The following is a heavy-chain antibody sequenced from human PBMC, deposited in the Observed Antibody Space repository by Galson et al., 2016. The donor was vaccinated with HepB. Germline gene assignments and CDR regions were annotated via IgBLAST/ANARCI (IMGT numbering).Heavy chain of an antibody. CDR3: ATETPILGPTLDY. V-gene: IGHV3-33*08. D-gene: IGHD2/OR15-2a*01. CDR1: GFTFSKNG. CDR2: IWWDGSNK. Sequence: SLRLSCAASGFTFSKNGMHWVRQAPGKGLEWVAVIWWDGSNKYYADSVKGRFTISRDNSKNTLSLQMNSLRAEDTAVYYCATETPILGPTLDYWGQGTLVTVSS. J-gene: IGHJ4*02.